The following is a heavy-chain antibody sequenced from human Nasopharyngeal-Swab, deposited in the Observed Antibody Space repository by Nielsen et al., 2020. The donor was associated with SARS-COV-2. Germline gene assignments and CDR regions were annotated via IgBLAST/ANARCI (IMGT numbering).Heavy chain of an antibody. CDR2: VYYSGST. V-gene: IGHV4-39*01. CDR3: ARGYGSFPYYFDH. D-gene: IGHD1-26*01. CDR1: GGSVSTSTYF. J-gene: IGHJ4*02. Sequence: SETLSLTCPVSGGSVSTSTYFWGWIRQPPGKGLEWIGTVYYSGSTYYNLSLKSRVTISVDTSKNQFSLKLNSVTATDTAVYYCARGYGSFPYYFDHWGQGTLVTVSS.